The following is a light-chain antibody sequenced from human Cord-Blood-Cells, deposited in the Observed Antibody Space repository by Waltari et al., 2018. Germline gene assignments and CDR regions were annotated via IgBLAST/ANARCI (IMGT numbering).Light chain of an antibody. CDR2: DVS. CDR3: SSYTSSSTWV. Sequence: QSALTQPASVSGSPGQSITISCTGNSSDVGGYNYVSCYQQNPGKAPKLMIYDVSNPPSGVSTRYADSKSSNTASLTISGLQAEDEADYDCSSYTSSSTWVFGGGTKLTVL. J-gene: IGLJ3*02. CDR1: SSDVGGYNY. V-gene: IGLV2-14*03.